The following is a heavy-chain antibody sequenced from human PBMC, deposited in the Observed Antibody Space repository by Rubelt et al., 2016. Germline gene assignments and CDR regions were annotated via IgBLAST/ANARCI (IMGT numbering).Heavy chain of an antibody. CDR3: ASLKQLYYVDY. V-gene: IGHV4-38-2*02. J-gene: IGHJ4*02. D-gene: IGHD5-18*01. Sequence: QVQLQESGPGLVKPSETLSLTCTVSGGSISDYYCNWIRQPPGKGLEWIASIYHSGSTYYNPSLKSRITISVDTSKNQFSLKRSAVTAADTYVYYWASLKQLYYVDYWGQGTLVTVSS. CDR2: IYHSGST. CDR1: GGSISDYY.